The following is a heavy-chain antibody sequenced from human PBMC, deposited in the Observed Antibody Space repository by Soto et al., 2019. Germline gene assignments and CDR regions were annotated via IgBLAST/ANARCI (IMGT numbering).Heavy chain of an antibody. D-gene: IGHD2-8*01. V-gene: IGHV4-59*01. Sequence: SETLSLTCTVSGGSISGYYWIWIRQPPGKGLEWIGYIYYSGSTNYNPSLKSRVTISVDTSKNQFSLKLSSVTAADTAVYYCARGGYCTNGVCYKNWFDPWGQGTLVTVSS. CDR1: GGSISGYY. CDR3: ARGGYCTNGVCYKNWFDP. J-gene: IGHJ5*02. CDR2: IYYSGST.